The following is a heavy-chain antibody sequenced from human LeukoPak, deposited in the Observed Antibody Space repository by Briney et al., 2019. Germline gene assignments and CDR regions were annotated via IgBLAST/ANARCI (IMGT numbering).Heavy chain of an antibody. D-gene: IGHD6-13*01. CDR2: ISYDGSNE. J-gene: IGHJ4*02. V-gene: IGHV3-30-3*01. CDR1: GFTFSSYA. CDR3: ARDHSSSWYYFDY. Sequence: GGSLRLSCAASGFTFSSYAMHWVRQAPGKGLEWVAVISYDGSNEYYADSAKGRFTISRDNSKNTLYLQMNSLRAEDTAVYYCARDHSSSWYYFDYWGQGTLVTVSS.